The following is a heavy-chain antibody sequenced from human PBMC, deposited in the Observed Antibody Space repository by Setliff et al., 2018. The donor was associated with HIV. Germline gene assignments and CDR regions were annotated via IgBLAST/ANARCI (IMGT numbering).Heavy chain of an antibody. J-gene: IGHJ6*02. Sequence: SETLSLTCPVSGYPISSGYYWGWIRQPPGRGLEWIGAIHHSGNTYYNPSLKSRVTISVDTSKNLFSLKVNSVTAADTAVYYCARHDITLVRGLVWGQGTTVTV. CDR1: GYPISSGYY. D-gene: IGHD3-10*01. CDR2: IHHSGNT. V-gene: IGHV4-38-2*01. CDR3: ARHDITLVRGLV.